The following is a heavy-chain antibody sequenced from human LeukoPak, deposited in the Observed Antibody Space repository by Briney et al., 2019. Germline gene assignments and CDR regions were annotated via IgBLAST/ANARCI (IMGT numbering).Heavy chain of an antibody. Sequence: GGSLRLTCAASGFTFSSYAMHWVRQAPGKGLEWVAFIRYDGSNKYYADSVKGRFTISRDNSKNTLYLQMNSLRAGDTAVYYCARYSGYQGAFDIWGQGTMVTVSS. D-gene: IGHD5-12*01. CDR1: GFTFSSYA. CDR2: IRYDGSNK. CDR3: ARYSGYQGAFDI. J-gene: IGHJ3*02. V-gene: IGHV3-30*02.